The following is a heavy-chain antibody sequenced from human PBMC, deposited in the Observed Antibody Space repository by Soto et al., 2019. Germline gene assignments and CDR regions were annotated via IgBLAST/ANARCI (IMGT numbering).Heavy chain of an antibody. CDR3: ARADGPVDWFDP. J-gene: IGHJ5*02. Sequence: ASVKVSCKTSGVTFSNYGFSWVRQARGQGLEWMGWISAYNGNTNYAQKLQGRVTMTTDTSTSTAYMELRSLRSDDTAVYYCARADGPVDWFDPWGQGTLVTVSS. D-gene: IGHD2-21*01. V-gene: IGHV1-18*01. CDR1: GVTFSNYG. CDR2: ISAYNGNT.